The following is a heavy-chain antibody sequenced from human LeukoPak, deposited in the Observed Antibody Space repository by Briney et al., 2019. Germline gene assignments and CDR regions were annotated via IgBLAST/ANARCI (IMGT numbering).Heavy chain of an antibody. V-gene: IGHV3-30*03. CDR3: AREVMDYNNWFDP. J-gene: IGHJ5*02. CDR2: ISYDGSNK. Sequence: GALRLSCAASGFTFSSYGMHWVRQAPGKGLEWVAVISYDGSNKYYADSVKGRFTISRDNSKNTLYLQMNSLRAEDTAVYYCAREVMDYNNWFDPWGQGTLVTVSS. CDR1: GFTFSSYG. D-gene: IGHD4-11*01.